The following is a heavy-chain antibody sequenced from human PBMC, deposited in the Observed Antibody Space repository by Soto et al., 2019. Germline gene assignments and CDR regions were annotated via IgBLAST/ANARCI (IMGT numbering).Heavy chain of an antibody. CDR3: AKGAYYDSSGYYAHY. V-gene: IGHV3-23*01. Sequence: PGGSLRLSCAASGFTFSDYAMTWVRQAPGKGQEWVSAISDGGGSSYYADSVRGRFIISRDNSKSTLYLQMNSLRAEDTAIYYCAKGAYYDSSGYYAHYWGQGTLVTVSS. CDR2: ISDGGGSS. J-gene: IGHJ4*02. D-gene: IGHD3-22*01. CDR1: GFTFSDYA.